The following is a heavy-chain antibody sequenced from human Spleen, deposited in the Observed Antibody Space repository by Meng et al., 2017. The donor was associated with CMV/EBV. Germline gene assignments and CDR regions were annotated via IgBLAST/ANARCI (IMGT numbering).Heavy chain of an antibody. CDR2: MNPNSGNT. CDR3: ARARYGRNSPYYFDY. J-gene: IGHJ4*02. D-gene: IGHD4-23*01. V-gene: IGHV1-8*03. CDR1: GYTFTSND. Sequence: SGYTFTSNDLNWVRQATGQGLEWMGWMNPNSGNTGYAQKFQGRVTITRNTSISTAYMELSSLKSEDTAVYYCARARYGRNSPYYFDYWGQGTLVTVSS.